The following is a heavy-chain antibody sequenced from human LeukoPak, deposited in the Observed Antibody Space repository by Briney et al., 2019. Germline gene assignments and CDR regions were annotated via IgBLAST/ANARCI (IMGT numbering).Heavy chain of an antibody. Sequence: GESLKISCKGSGYRFTSYWIGWVRQMPGKGLEWMGIIYPGDSDTRYSPSFQGQVTISADKSISTAYLQWSSLKASDTAIYYCARYGLGYCSSTSCWKPNYYYYYMDVWGKGTTVTVSS. D-gene: IGHD2-2*01. CDR2: IYPGDSDT. CDR1: GYRFTSYW. V-gene: IGHV5-51*01. J-gene: IGHJ6*03. CDR3: ARYGLGYCSSTSCWKPNYYYYYMDV.